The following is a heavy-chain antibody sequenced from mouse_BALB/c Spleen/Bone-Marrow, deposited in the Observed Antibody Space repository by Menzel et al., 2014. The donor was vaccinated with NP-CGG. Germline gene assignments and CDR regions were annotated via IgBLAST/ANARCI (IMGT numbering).Heavy chain of an antibody. J-gene: IGHJ3*01. CDR1: GYTFTSYD. CDR2: IYPGDGST. V-gene: IGHV1S56*01. CDR3: ARSLSTRIIRGFAY. D-gene: IGHD1-1*01. Sequence: VQLQQSGPELAKPGALVKLSCTASGYTFTSYDINWVKQRPGQGLEWIGWIYPGDGSTKYNEKFKGKATLTADKSSSTVYMQLSSLTSENSAVYFCARSLSTRIIRGFAYWGQTTPITVS.